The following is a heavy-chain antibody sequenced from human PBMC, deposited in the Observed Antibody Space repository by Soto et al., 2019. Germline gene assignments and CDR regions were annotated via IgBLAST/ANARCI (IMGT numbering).Heavy chain of an antibody. Sequence: QVQLVQSGAEVKKPGSSVKVSCKASGRTFSSYAISWVRQAPGQGLEWMGGIIPIFGTANYAQKLQGRVTSTADESTNTAYMELSSLRSEDTAVDYCATRATVTTKQVDCWCQGTLVTVSS. CDR3: ATRATVTTKQVDC. D-gene: IGHD4-17*01. CDR1: GRTFSSYA. CDR2: IIPIFGTA. V-gene: IGHV1-69*01. J-gene: IGHJ4*02.